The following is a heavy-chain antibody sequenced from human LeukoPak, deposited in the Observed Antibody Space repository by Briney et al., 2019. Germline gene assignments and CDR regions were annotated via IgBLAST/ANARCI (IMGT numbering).Heavy chain of an antibody. CDR2: ISYDGSNK. CDR1: GFTFSSYG. D-gene: IGHD2-21*01. CDR3: AKDATGLIWTYYFDY. V-gene: IGHV3-30*18. Sequence: GGSLRLSCAASGFTFSSYGMHWVRQAPSKGLEWVAVISYDGSNKYYADSVKGRFTISRDNSKNTLYLQMNSLRAEDTAVYYCAKDATGLIWTYYFDYWGQGTLVTVSS. J-gene: IGHJ4*02.